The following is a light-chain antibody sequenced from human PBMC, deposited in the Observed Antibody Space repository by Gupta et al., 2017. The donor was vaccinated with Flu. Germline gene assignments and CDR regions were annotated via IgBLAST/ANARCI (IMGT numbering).Light chain of an antibody. CDR3: GLVKDTGTWV. J-gene: IGLJ3*02. CDR2: DNS. Sequence: TFTCGGTCGLVTNNDYCCWYRPTPGHAPRRLVEDNSSRAAGVRVCFSVSVGGNKAALTITGVKEDEECDYFCGLVKDTGTWVFGGGTKLTVL. V-gene: IGLV8-61*02. CDR1: CGLVTNNDY.